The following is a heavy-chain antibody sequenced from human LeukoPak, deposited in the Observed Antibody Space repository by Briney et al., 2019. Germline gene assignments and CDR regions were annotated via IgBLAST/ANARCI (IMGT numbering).Heavy chain of an antibody. CDR3: ARDKGDYHTSGSLFVF. Sequence: GGSLRLSCTATGFTFSNFGMAWVRQAPGQGLEWVSTISGSGGNMYQADSVKGRFTISRDNAKNSLYLQMNSLRAEDTAVYYCARDKGDYHTSGSLFVFGGQGTLVTVSS. CDR2: ISGSGGNM. V-gene: IGHV3-21*04. J-gene: IGHJ4*02. CDR1: GFTFSNFG. D-gene: IGHD3-22*01.